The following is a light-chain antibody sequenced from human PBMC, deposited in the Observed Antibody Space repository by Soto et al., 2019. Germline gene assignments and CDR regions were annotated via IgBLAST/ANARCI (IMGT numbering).Light chain of an antibody. CDR3: QQTYRPLRT. CDR2: TAS. J-gene: IGKJ1*01. CDR1: QLINGY. V-gene: IGKV1-39*01. Sequence: DIQLTQSPSSLSASLGDRVTISCRASQLINGYLNWYQQKPGKAPRLLIYTASNLQSGVPSRYSVTRSGTDFTLIISDLQAEDFATYYCQQTYRPLRTFGQGTRVEIK.